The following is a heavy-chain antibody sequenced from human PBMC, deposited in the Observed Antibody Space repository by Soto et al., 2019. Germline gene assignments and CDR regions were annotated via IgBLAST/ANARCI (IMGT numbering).Heavy chain of an antibody. CDR1: GYAFTSYG. Sequence: GASVKVSCKASGYAFTSYGISWVRQAPGQGLEWMGWISAYNGNTNYAQKLQGRVTMTTDTSTSTAYMELRSLRSDDTAVYYCAKEYSGYDWAGEFDYWGQGTLVTVSS. CDR3: AKEYSGYDWAGEFDY. D-gene: IGHD5-12*01. CDR2: ISAYNGNT. J-gene: IGHJ4*02. V-gene: IGHV1-18*01.